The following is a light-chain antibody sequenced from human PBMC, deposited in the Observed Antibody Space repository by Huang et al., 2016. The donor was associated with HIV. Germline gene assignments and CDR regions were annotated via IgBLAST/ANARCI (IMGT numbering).Light chain of an antibody. Sequence: DIVMTQTPLSLSVIPGQPASISCKSSQRLLPTDGKTSLYWYLQKPGQSPHLLSYERSRRRSGVPDRFRGSGSGTDFTLKISRVEAEDVGVYYCMQGIHLPFTFGPGTKVDIK. CDR1: QRLLPTDGKTS. CDR3: MQGIHLPFT. J-gene: IGKJ3*01. V-gene: IGKV2-29*02. CDR2: ERS.